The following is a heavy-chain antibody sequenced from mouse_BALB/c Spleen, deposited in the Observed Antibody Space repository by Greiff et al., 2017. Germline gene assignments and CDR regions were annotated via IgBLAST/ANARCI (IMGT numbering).Heavy chain of an antibody. V-gene: IGHV1-82*01. Sequence: AQLQESGPELVKPGASVKISCKASGYAFSSSWMNWVKQRPGQGLEWIGRIYPGDGDTNYNGKFKGKATLTADKCSSTAYMQLSSLTSVDSAVYFCARPYYYGSSSYYAMDYWGQGTSVTVSS. CDR1: GYAFSSSW. CDR2: IYPGDGDT. CDR3: ARPYYYGSSSYYAMDY. J-gene: IGHJ4*01. D-gene: IGHD1-1*01.